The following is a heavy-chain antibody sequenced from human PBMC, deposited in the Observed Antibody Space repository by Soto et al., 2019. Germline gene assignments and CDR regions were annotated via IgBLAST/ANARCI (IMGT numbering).Heavy chain of an antibody. J-gene: IGHJ6*02. Sequence: SVKVSCKASGVTFSSYAISWVRQAPGQGLEWMGGIIPIFGTANYAQKFQGRVTITADKSTGTAYMELSSLRSEDTAVYYCARVGGSYYYYYGMDVWGQGTTVTVSS. CDR1: GVTFSSYA. CDR2: IIPIFGTA. D-gene: IGHD1-26*01. V-gene: IGHV1-69*06. CDR3: ARVGGSYYYYYGMDV.